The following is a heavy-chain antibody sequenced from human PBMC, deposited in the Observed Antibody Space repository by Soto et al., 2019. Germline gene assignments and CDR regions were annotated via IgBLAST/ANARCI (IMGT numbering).Heavy chain of an antibody. V-gene: IGHV3-33*01. CDR2: IWYDGSNK. Sequence: GGSLRLSCAASGFTFSSYGMHWVRQAPGKGLEWVAVIWYDGSNKYYADSVKGRFTISRDNSKNTLYLQMNSLRAEDTAVYYCARDGDSLTAMVTFNFDYWGQGTLVTVSS. J-gene: IGHJ4*02. CDR3: ARDGDSLTAMVTFNFDY. CDR1: GFTFSSYG. D-gene: IGHD5-18*01.